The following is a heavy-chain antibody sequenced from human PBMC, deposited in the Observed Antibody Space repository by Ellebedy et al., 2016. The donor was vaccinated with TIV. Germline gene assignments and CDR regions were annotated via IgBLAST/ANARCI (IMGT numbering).Heavy chain of an antibody. J-gene: IGHJ4*02. CDR3: ATENRRTGHNWGTLGY. CDR2: ISYDGSNE. CDR1: GFTFSYYA. Sequence: GESLKISXAASGFTFSYYAMHWVRQAPGKGLEWVAVISYDGSNEYYADSVKGRFTFSRDNSKNTLHLQVNSLRAEDTAVYYCATENRRTGHNWGTLGYWGQGTLVTVSS. V-gene: IGHV3-30*04. D-gene: IGHD5-24*01.